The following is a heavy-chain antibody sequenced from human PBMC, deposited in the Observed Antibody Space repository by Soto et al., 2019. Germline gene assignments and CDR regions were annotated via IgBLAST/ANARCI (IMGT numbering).Heavy chain of an antibody. J-gene: IGHJ4*02. V-gene: IGHV4-30-4*01. Sequence: SETLSLTCTVSGGSISSGNYYWSWIRQPPGKGLEWIGFISYSGSTYYSTSLKSRVTISVDTSKSQFSLNLSFVTAADTAVYYCARESFYDSGGFHGFDYWGQGTLVTVSS. CDR1: GGSISSGNYY. CDR2: ISYSGST. D-gene: IGHD3-22*01. CDR3: ARESFYDSGGFHGFDY.